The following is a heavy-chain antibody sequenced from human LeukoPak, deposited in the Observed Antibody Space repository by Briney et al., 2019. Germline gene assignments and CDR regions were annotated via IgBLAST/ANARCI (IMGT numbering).Heavy chain of an antibody. CDR2: ISSSSSPI. D-gene: IGHD4-17*01. CDR3: AKGVTTVRIYYHGMDV. CDR1: GFTFSSYS. V-gene: IGHV3-48*02. Sequence: GGSLRLSCAASGFTFSSYSMNWVRQAPGKGLEWVSYISSSSSPIYYADSVKGRFTVSRDNAKNSLYLQMNSLRDEDTAVYYCAKGVTTVRIYYHGMDVWGQGTTVTVSS. J-gene: IGHJ6*02.